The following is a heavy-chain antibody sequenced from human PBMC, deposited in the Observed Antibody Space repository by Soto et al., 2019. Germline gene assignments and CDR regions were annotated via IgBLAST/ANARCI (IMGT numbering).Heavy chain of an antibody. Sequence: PSETLSLTCAVYGGSFSGYYWSWIRQPPGKGLEWIGEINHSGSTNHNPSLKSRVTISVDTSKNQFSLKLSSVTAADTAVYYCARGRGTGTYYYYYYMDVWGKGTTVTVSS. J-gene: IGHJ6*03. CDR3: ARGRGTGTYYYYYYMDV. CDR1: GGSFSGYY. D-gene: IGHD3-10*01. CDR2: INHSGST. V-gene: IGHV4-34*01.